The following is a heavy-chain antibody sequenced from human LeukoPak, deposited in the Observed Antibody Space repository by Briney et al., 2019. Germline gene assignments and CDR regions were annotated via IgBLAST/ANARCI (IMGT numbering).Heavy chain of an antibody. J-gene: IGHJ5*02. V-gene: IGHV4-59*02. CDR2: IYYSGST. Sequence: SETLFLTCTVSGGSVSGYYWSWIRQPPGEGLEWIGYIYYSGSTNYNPSLKSRVTISVDTSENQFSLKLTSVTAADTAVYYCARDREYSSSGLVWFDPWGHGILVTVSS. CDR3: ARDREYSSSGLVWFDP. D-gene: IGHD6-6*01. CDR1: GGSVSGYY.